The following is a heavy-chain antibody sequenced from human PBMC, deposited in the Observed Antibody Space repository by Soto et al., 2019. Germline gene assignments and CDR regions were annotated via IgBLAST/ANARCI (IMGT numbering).Heavy chain of an antibody. Sequence: PSETLSLTCTVSGGSISSGGYYWSWIRQHPGKGLEWIGYIYYSGSTYYNPSLKSRVTISVDTSKNQFSLKLSSVTAADTVVYYCAAEVVAATFYFDYWGQGTLVTVSS. CDR3: AAEVVAATFYFDY. J-gene: IGHJ4*02. CDR2: IYYSGST. V-gene: IGHV4-31*03. CDR1: GGSISSGGYY. D-gene: IGHD2-15*01.